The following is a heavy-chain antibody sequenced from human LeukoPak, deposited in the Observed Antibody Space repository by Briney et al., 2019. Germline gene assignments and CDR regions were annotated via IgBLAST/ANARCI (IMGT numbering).Heavy chain of an antibody. CDR3: AREEICSGGSCHEGVDY. CDR2: INHSGST. J-gene: IGHJ4*02. V-gene: IGHV4-34*01. Sequence: GXINHSGSTSYNPSIKSRVTISVDTSKNQFSLKLSSVTAADTAVYYCAREEICSGGSCHEGVDYWGQGTLVTVSS. D-gene: IGHD2-15*01.